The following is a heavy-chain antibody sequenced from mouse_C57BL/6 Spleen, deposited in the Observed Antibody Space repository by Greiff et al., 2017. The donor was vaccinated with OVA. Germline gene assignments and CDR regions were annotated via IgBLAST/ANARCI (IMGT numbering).Heavy chain of an antibody. Sequence: VQLQESGAELVKPGASVKISCKASGYAFSSYWMNWVKQRPGKGLEWIGQIYPGDGDTNYNGKFKGKATLTADKSSSTAYMQLSSLTSEDSAVYFCARTGGNSYWYFDVWGTGTTVTVSS. D-gene: IGHD2-1*01. CDR1: GYAFSSYW. J-gene: IGHJ1*03. CDR3: ARTGGNSYWYFDV. CDR2: IYPGDGDT. V-gene: IGHV1-80*01.